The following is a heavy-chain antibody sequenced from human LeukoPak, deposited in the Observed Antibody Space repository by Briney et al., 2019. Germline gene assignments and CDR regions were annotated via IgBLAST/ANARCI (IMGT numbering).Heavy chain of an antibody. D-gene: IGHD3-3*01. CDR2: IKEDGSDK. V-gene: IGHV3-7*01. Sequence: PGGSLRLSCAASGFTFSSYGMHWVRQAPGKGLEWVANIKEDGSDKQYVDSVRGRFTISRDNAKNSMSLQMDGLRAEDTAVYHCVRESDVWSGPGIGRPLDVRGKGTTVTVSS. J-gene: IGHJ6*04. CDR3: VRESDVWSGPGIGRPLDV. CDR1: GFTFSSYG.